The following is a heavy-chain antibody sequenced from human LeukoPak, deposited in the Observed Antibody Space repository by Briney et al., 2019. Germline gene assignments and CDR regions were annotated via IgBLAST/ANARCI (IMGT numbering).Heavy chain of an antibody. V-gene: IGHV4-39*01. Sequence: SETLSLTCTVSGGSISSGSYYWGWIRQPPGKGLEWLGTVFYSGTTYYNPSPKSRVTISVDTSKNQFSLGLRSVTAADTAVYYCARLDPGDYFFDYWGQGTLVTVSS. D-gene: IGHD4-17*01. J-gene: IGHJ4*02. CDR1: GGSISSGSYY. CDR2: VFYSGTT. CDR3: ARLDPGDYFFDY.